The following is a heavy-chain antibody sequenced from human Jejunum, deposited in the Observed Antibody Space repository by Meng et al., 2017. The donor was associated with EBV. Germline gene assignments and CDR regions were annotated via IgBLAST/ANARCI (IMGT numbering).Heavy chain of an antibody. CDR1: GGSITSGDHN. J-gene: IGHJ4*02. Sequence: QLLLPESGPGMGKPSQTRSLTCTVSGGSITSGDHNWGWIRQPPGKGLEWIGSILYSGTTHYNSSLKSRLTISVDTSKNQFYLKLSSVTAADTALYYCARAVDDCRVCGKGYFDSWGQGTLVTVSS. CDR2: ILYSGTT. V-gene: IGHV4-39*07. CDR3: ARAVDDCRVCGKGYFDS. D-gene: IGHD2-21*02.